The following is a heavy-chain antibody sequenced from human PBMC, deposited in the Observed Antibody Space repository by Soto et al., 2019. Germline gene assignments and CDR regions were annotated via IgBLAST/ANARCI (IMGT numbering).Heavy chain of an antibody. CDR3: TRVHDYIWGSYPSADAFDI. J-gene: IGHJ3*02. V-gene: IGHV3-49*03. D-gene: IGHD3-16*02. CDR2: IRSKAYGGTT. Sequence: PGGSLRLSCTASGFTFGDYAMSWFRQAPGKGLEWVGFIRSKAYGGTTEYAASVKGRFTISRDDSKSIAYLQMNSLKTEDTAVYYCTRVHDYIWGSYPSADAFDIWGQGTMVTVSS. CDR1: GFTFGDYA.